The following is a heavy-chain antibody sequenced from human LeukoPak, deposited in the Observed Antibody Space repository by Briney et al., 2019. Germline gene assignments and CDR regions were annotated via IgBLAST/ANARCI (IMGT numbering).Heavy chain of an antibody. V-gene: IGHV4-59*01. CDR2: IYYSGSP. D-gene: IGHD3-9*01. J-gene: IGHJ4*02. CDR1: GGSINSYY. Sequence: SETLSLTCTVSGGSINSYYWNWIRQPPGKGLELIGYIYYSGSPTYNPSLKSRVTISVDTSKNQFSLQLSSVTAADTAVYYCARYTISPRYYFDYWGQGTLVTVSS. CDR3: ARYTISPRYYFDY.